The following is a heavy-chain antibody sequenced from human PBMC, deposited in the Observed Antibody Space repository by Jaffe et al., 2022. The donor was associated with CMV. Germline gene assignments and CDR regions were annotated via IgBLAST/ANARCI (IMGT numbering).Heavy chain of an antibody. V-gene: IGHV4-59*01. Sequence: QVQLQESGPGLVKPSETLSLTCTVSGGSISSYYWSWMRQPPGKGLEWIGYIYDSGSTNYNPSLKSRVTISVDTSKNQLSLKLSSVTAADTAVYYCAREGVYSGWFDYWGQGTLVTVSS. CDR2: IYDSGST. J-gene: IGHJ4*02. CDR1: GGSISSYY. CDR3: AREGVYSGWFDY. D-gene: IGHD6-19*01.